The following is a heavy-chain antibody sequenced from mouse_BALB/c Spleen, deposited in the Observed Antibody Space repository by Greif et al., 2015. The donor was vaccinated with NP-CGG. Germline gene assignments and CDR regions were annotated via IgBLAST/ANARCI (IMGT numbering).Heavy chain of an antibody. CDR3: ALNYYGSSYFDY. J-gene: IGHJ2*01. D-gene: IGHD1-1*01. CDR1: GFNIKDTY. Sequence: EVQLVESGAELVKPGASVKLSCTASGFNIKDTYMHWVKQRPEQGLEWIGRIDPANGNTKYDPKFQGKATITADTSSNTAYLQLSSLTSEDTAVYYCALNYYGSSYFDYWGQGTTLTVSS. V-gene: IGHV14-3*02. CDR2: IDPANGNT.